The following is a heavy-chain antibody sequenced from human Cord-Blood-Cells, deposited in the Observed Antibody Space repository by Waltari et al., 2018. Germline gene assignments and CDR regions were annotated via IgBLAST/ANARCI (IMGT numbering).Heavy chain of an antibody. Sequence: QLQLQASGPGLVKPSEPLSLTCTVSGGSIRSSSYYWGWNRQPPGKGLEWIGSIYYSGSTYYNPSRKSRITISVDTSKNQFSLKLSSVTAADTAVYYCARAYSSSYYFDYWGQGTLVTVSS. J-gene: IGHJ4*02. V-gene: IGHV4-39*01. CDR1: GGSIRSSSYY. CDR2: IYYSGST. D-gene: IGHD6-6*01. CDR3: ARAYSSSYYFDY.